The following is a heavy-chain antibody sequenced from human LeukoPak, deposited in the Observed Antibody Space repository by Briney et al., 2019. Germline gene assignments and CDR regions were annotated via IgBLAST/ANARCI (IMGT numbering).Heavy chain of an antibody. CDR3: ARHLVPRGSYLD. V-gene: IGHV4-59*08. Sequence: SETLSLTCTVSGGSISRYYWSWIRQPPGKGLEWIGYIYYSGSTNYNPSLKSRVTISVDTSKNQFSLKLSSVTAADTAVYYCARHLVPRGSYLDWGQGTLVTVSS. J-gene: IGHJ4*02. D-gene: IGHD1-26*01. CDR1: GGSISRYY. CDR2: IYYSGST.